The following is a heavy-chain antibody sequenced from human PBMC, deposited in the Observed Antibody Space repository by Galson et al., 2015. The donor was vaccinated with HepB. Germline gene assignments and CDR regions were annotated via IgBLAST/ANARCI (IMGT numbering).Heavy chain of an antibody. D-gene: IGHD3-3*01. J-gene: IGHJ6*02. CDR2: ISGSGGST. Sequence: SLRLSCAASGSTFSSYAMSWVRQAPGKGLEWVSAISGSGGSTYYADSVKGRFTISRDNSKNTLYLQMNSLRAEDTAVYYCAKDREDYTILYGMDVWGQGTTVTVSS. V-gene: IGHV3-23*01. CDR3: AKDREDYTILYGMDV. CDR1: GSTFSSYA.